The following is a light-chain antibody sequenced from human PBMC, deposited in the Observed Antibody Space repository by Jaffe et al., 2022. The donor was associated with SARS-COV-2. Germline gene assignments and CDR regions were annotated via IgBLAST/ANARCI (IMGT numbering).Light chain of an antibody. CDR1: ESVNSGY. V-gene: IGKV3-20*01. CDR3: QQYGSSPFT. Sequence: EIVLTQSPGTLSLSPGERATLSCRAIESVNSGYLAWFQQKPGQAPRLLIYGASSRATGIPDRFSGSGSGTDFTLTVRRLEPEDFAVYYCQQYGSSPFTFGGGTKVEMK. CDR2: GAS. J-gene: IGKJ4*01.